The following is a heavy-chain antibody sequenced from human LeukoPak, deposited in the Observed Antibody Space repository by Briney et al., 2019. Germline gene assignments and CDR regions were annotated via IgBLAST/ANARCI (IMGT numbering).Heavy chain of an antibody. J-gene: IGHJ4*02. CDR1: GFTFDDYA. Sequence: PGRSLRLSCAASGFTFDDYAMHWVRQAPGKGLEWVSAISGSGGSTYYADSVKGRFTISRDNSKNTLYLQMNSLRAEDTAVYYCAKDGGPVWFGEFHYFDYWGQGTLVTVSS. CDR2: ISGSGGST. V-gene: IGHV3-23*01. D-gene: IGHD3-10*01. CDR3: AKDGGPVWFGEFHYFDY.